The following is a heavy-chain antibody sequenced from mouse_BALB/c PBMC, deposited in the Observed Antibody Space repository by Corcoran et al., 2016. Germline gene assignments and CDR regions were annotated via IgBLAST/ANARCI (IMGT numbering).Heavy chain of an antibody. CDR3: AKSLLNYAMDY. CDR1: GYTFSSYW. Sequence: QVQLQQSGAELMKPGASVKISCKATGYTFSSYWIEWVKQRPGHGLEWIGEILPGSGSTNYNEKFKGKATFTADTSSNTAYMQLSSLTSEDSAVYYCAKSLLNYAMDYGGQGTSVTVSS. CDR2: ILPGSGST. D-gene: IGHD1-2*01. V-gene: IGHV1-9*01. J-gene: IGHJ4*01.